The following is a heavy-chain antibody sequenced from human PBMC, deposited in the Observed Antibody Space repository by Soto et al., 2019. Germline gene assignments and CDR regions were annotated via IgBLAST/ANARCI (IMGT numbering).Heavy chain of an antibody. D-gene: IGHD1-7*01. Sequence: QVQLVQSGAEVRKPGSSVKVSCKASGGTFSSYAISWVRQAPGQGLEWMGGIIPIFGTANYAQKFQGRVTITADESTSTAYMELSSLRSEDTAVYYCARRNPTGTHYYYYYGMDVWGQGTTVTVSS. J-gene: IGHJ6*02. CDR3: ARRNPTGTHYYYYYGMDV. CDR1: GGTFSSYA. CDR2: IIPIFGTA. V-gene: IGHV1-69*01.